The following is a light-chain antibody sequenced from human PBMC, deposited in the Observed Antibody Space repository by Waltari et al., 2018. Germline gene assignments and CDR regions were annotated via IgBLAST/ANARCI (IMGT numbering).Light chain of an antibody. CDR2: KVS. V-gene: IGKV2-30*01. CDR3: MQGTRWPGT. Sequence: DVVMTQSPLSLPVILGQPASISCRCSQSLLYRDGNTYLNGIQQRPGQSPRRLIYKVSNRDSGVPDRFSGSGAGSDFTLKISRVEAEDVGVYYCMQGTRWPGTSGQGTRLEIK. J-gene: IGKJ2*01. CDR1: QSLLYRDGNTY.